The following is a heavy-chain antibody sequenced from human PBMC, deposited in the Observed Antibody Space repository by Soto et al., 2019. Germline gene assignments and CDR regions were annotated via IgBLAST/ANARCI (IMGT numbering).Heavy chain of an antibody. V-gene: IGHV3-48*01. CDR2: ISHKSSAI. CDR3: AKERATTTAFDY. CDR1: GFTFSNYA. Sequence: GGSLRLSCAASGFTFSNYAMNWVRQAPGKGLEWVSYISHKSSAIYHADSVKGRFTISRDNTKNTLFLQMNSLRAEDTAVYYCAKERATTTAFDYWGQGALVTVSS. J-gene: IGHJ4*02. D-gene: IGHD4-17*01.